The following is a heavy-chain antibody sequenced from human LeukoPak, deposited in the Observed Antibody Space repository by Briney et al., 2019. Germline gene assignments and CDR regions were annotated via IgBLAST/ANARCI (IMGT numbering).Heavy chain of an antibody. CDR2: IIPIFGTA. CDR1: GGTFSSYA. J-gene: IGHJ3*02. V-gene: IGHV1-69*13. Sequence: ASVKVSCKASGGTFSSYAISWVRQAPGQGLEWMGGIIPIFGTANYAQKFQGRVTITADESTSTAYMELSSLRSEDTAVYYCAREGSSGYYDDAFDIWGQGTMVTVSS. D-gene: IGHD3-22*01. CDR3: AREGSSGYYDDAFDI.